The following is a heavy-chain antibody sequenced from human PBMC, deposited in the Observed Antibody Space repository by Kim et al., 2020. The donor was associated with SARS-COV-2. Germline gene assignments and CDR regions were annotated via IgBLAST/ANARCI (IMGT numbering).Heavy chain of an antibody. J-gene: IGHJ4*02. V-gene: IGHV3-64D*06. Sequence: GGSLRLSCSASGFTFSSYAMHWVRQAPGKGLEYVSAISSNGGSTYYADSVKGRFTISRDNSKNTLYLQMSSLRAEDTAVYYCVKNLGILTGYYPYWGQGTLVTVSS. CDR3: VKNLGILTGYYPY. D-gene: IGHD3-9*01. CDR2: ISSNGGST. CDR1: GFTFSSYA.